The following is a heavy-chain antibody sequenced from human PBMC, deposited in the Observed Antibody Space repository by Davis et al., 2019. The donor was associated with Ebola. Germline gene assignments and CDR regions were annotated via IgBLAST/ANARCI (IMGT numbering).Heavy chain of an antibody. V-gene: IGHV1-69*13. Sequence: SVTVSCKASGGTVSKYAISWVRQAPGQGLERMGGFIPIFGTTNYAQKFQDRVTITADESTGTAYMVLSSLRSEDTAVYYCARDSGYDSESVYWGQGTLVTVSS. CDR2: FIPIFGTT. CDR3: ARDSGYDSESVY. CDR1: GGTVSKYA. J-gene: IGHJ4*02. D-gene: IGHD5-12*01.